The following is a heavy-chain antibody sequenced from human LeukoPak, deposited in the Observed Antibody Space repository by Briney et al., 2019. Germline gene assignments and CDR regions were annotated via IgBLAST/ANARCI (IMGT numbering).Heavy chain of an antibody. D-gene: IGHD3-10*01. V-gene: IGHV1-2*06. J-gene: IGHJ5*02. CDR2: INANGGVT. Sequence: GGSVKVSSKEPLYTFTSYYVHWVRQGLGQGVEWMGQINANGGVTNYAQTLQGGVTMTRDTSLSTPCMELSRVRSEETAVYYSARESKGCYGSGSLYIWFDPWGQGTLVTVPS. CDR3: ARESKGCYGSGSLYIWFDP. CDR1: LYTFTSYY.